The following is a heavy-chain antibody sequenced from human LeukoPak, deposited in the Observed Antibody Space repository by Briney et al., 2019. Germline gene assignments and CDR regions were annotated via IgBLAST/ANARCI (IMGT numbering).Heavy chain of an antibody. CDR3: AKDLVDIVVVFCPDV. V-gene: IGHV3-7*01. CDR2: IKQDVTEK. Sequence: QTGGSLRLSCAASGFTFSSYWTSWVRQAPGKGLEWVAYIKQDVTEKYYVDSVKGRFSISRDNAKNSLYLQMNSLRAEDTAVYYCAKDLVDIVVVFCPDVWGKGTTVTVSS. D-gene: IGHD2-2*01. CDR1: GFTFSSYW. J-gene: IGHJ6*04.